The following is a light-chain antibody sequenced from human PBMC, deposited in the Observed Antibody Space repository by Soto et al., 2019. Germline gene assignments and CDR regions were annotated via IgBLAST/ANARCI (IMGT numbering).Light chain of an antibody. J-gene: IGLJ1*01. V-gene: IGLV2-14*03. CDR1: SSDVGGYKY. CDR2: DVS. CDR3: NSYTGSSTLV. Sequence: QSALTQPASVSGSPGQWITISCTGTSSDVGGYKYVSWYQHHPGKAPKLMIYDVSNRPSGVSSRFSGSKSGNTASLTISGLQAEDEADYYCNSYTGSSTLVFGTGTKLTVL.